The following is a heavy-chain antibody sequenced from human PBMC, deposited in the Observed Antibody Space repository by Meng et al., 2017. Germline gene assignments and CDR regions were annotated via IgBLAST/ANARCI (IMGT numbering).Heavy chain of an antibody. V-gene: IGHV3-21*01. D-gene: IGHD3-16*01. CDR1: GFTFSSYS. Sequence: VPLVESGGGLVQPGGALSLSCAASGFTFSSYSMNWVRQAPGKGLEWVSSISSSSSYIYYADSVKGRFTISRDNAKNSLYLQMNSLRAEDMAVYYCASALGRPYWGQGTLVTVSS. CDR2: ISSSSSYI. J-gene: IGHJ4*02. CDR3: ASALGRPY.